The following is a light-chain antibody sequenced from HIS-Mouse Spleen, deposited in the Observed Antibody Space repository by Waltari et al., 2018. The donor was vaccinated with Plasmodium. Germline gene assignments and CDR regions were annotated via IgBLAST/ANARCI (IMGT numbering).Light chain of an antibody. J-gene: IGKJ4*01. CDR3: QQYYSYLLT. CDR2: AAS. V-gene: IGKV1-8*01. CDR1: QGINSY. Sequence: IRMNQSPSPFSASTGDSVTIICRASQGINSYLAWYQQKPGKAPKLLIYAASTLQSGVPSRFSGSGSGTDFTLTISCLQSEDFATYYCQQYYSYLLTFGGGTKVEIK.